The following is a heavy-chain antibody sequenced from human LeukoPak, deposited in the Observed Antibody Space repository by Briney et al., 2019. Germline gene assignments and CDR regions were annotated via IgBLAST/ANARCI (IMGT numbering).Heavy chain of an antibody. CDR2: IHPSGML. D-gene: IGHD3-22*01. V-gene: IGHV4-31*03. CDR3: SRGLDSRKLGY. Sequence: PSETLSLTCTVSGASFSSGDQYWNWIRESPGKGLEWIGSIHPSGMLYNNPSLESRVTISIVTSKNQFSLNLNSVTAADTAVYFCSRGLDSRKLGYWGQGTLVTVSS. J-gene: IGHJ4*02. CDR1: GASFSSGDQY.